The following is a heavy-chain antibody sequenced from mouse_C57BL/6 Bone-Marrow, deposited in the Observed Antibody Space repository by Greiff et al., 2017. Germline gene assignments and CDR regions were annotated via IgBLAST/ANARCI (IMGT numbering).Heavy chain of an antibody. CDR1: GYTFTSYW. CDR2: IHPNSGST. Sequence: QVQLQQSGAELVKPGASVKLSCKASGYTFTSYWMHWVKQRPGQGLEWIGMIHPNSGSTNYNEKFKSKATLTVDKSSSTAYMQLSSLTSEDSAVYYCARRYYGSSYKDYWGQGTTRTVSS. J-gene: IGHJ2*01. D-gene: IGHD1-1*01. V-gene: IGHV1-64*01. CDR3: ARRYYGSSYKDY.